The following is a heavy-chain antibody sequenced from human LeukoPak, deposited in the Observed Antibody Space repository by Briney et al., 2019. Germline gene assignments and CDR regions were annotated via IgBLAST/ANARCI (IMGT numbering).Heavy chain of an antibody. CDR3: ARPTTSGYWYFDL. V-gene: IGHV4-34*01. Sequence: SETLSLTCAVYGGSFSDYFWNWIRQPPGKGLEWIGEINHGGGTRYNPSLKSRATISVDTSKNQFSLKLSSVTAADTAVYYCARPTTSGYWYFDLWGRGTLVTVSS. CDR1: GGSFSDYF. D-gene: IGHD2/OR15-2a*01. CDR2: INHGGGT. J-gene: IGHJ2*01.